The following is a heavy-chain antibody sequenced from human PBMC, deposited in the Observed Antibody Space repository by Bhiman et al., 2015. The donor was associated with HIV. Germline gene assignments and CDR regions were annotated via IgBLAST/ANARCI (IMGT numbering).Heavy chain of an antibody. J-gene: IGHJ3*02. Sequence: QVQVVESGGGVVQPGRSLRLSCAASGFTFSSYAMHWVRQAPGKGLEWVAVISSDGSNKYYADSVKGRFTISRDNSKNTLYMQMNSLRPEDTAVYYCARPAIVVLPAGAFDIWAQGQWSPSLQ. V-gene: IGHV3-30*04. CDR1: GFTFSSYA. CDR3: ARPAIVVLPAGAFDI. D-gene: IGHD2-2*01. CDR2: ISSDGSNK.